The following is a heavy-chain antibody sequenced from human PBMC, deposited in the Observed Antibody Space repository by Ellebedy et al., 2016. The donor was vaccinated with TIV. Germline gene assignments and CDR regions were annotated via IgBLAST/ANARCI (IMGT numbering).Heavy chain of an antibody. D-gene: IGHD2-2*01. J-gene: IGHJ4*02. V-gene: IGHV1-69*05. Sequence: ASVKVSCKASGGTFSSYAISWVRQAPGQGLEWMGGIIPIFGTAKYAQKFQGRVTMTRDTSISTAYMKLSRLRSDDTAVYYCAKEMYCSSTSCPYYFDYWGQGTLVTVSS. CDR3: AKEMYCSSTSCPYYFDY. CDR2: IIPIFGTA. CDR1: GGTFSSYA.